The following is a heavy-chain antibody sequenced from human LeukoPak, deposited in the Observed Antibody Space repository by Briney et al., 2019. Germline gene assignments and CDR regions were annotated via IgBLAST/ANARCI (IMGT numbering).Heavy chain of an antibody. D-gene: IGHD3-10*01. Sequence: ASVKVSCKASGYTFTSYDINWVRQATGQGLEWMGWMNPNSGNTGYAQKFQGRVTMTEDTSTDTAYMELSSLRSEDTAVYYCATVGLYYYGSGSLEFDYWGQGTLVTVSS. V-gene: IGHV1-8*01. CDR1: GYTFTSYD. CDR2: MNPNSGNT. J-gene: IGHJ4*02. CDR3: ATVGLYYYGSGSLEFDY.